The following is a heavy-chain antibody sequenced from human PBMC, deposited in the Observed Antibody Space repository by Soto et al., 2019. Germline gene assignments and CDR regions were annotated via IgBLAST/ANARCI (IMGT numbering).Heavy chain of an antibody. CDR3: AAGGYYGSGSFLFDY. Sequence: PSETLSLTCTVSGGSISSYYWSWIRQPPGKGLEWIGYISYSGSTNYNPSLESRVTISEDTSKNQFSLKLSSVTAADTAVYYCAAGGYYGSGSFLFDYWGQGTLVTVSS. CDR1: GGSISSYY. CDR2: ISYSGST. D-gene: IGHD3-10*01. J-gene: IGHJ4*02. V-gene: IGHV4-59*01.